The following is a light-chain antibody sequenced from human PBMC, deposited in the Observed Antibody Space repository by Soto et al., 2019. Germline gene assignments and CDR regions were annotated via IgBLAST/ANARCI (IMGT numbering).Light chain of an antibody. CDR2: GAS. J-gene: IGKJ1*01. V-gene: IGKV3-15*01. Sequence: EIVMTQSPATLSVSPGERAILSCRASQSVSSNLAWYQQKPGQTPRLLIYGASTRGTGIPARFSGSGSGTEFTLTISSLQSEDFAVYYCQQYNNWPPNTFGQGTKVEIK. CDR3: QQYNNWPPNT. CDR1: QSVSSN.